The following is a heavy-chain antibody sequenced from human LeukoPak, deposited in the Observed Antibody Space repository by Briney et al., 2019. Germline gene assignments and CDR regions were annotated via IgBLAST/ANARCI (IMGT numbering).Heavy chain of an antibody. CDR2: ISGSGSTV. CDR1: GFTFSDYY. V-gene: IGHV3-11*01. J-gene: IGHJ5*01. Sequence: PGGSLRLSCAASGFTFSDYYMRWIRQAPGKGLEWVSYISGSGSTVYYAPSVRGRFTISRDNDKNSLFLQMNSLRAEDTAVYYCARDRGNSDPGDWFDSWGQGTLVTVSS. D-gene: IGHD4-23*01. CDR3: ARDRGNSDPGDWFDS.